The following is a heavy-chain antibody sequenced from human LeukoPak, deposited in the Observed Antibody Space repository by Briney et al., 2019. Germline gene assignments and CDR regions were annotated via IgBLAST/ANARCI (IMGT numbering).Heavy chain of an antibody. Sequence: ASVKVSCKASGGTFSSYAISWVRQAPGQGLEWMGGIIPIFGTANYAQKFQGRVTITADKSTSTAYMELSSLRSEDTAVYYCATGIQLWLRFDYWGQGALVTVSS. J-gene: IGHJ4*02. V-gene: IGHV1-69*06. CDR3: ATGIQLWLRFDY. CDR1: GGTFSSYA. D-gene: IGHD5-18*01. CDR2: IIPIFGTA.